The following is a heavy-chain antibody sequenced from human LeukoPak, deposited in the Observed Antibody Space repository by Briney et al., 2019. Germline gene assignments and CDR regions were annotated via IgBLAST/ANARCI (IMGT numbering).Heavy chain of an antibody. J-gene: IGHJ6*04. V-gene: IGHV1-18*04. CDR2: ISAYNGNT. Sequence: ASVKVSCTASGYTFTIYGISWVRQAPGQGLEWMGWISAYNGNTNYAQKLQGRVTMTTDTSTSTVYMELRSLRSDDTAVYYCARDTPYGSGPMGVWGKGTTVTVSS. CDR3: ARDTPYGSGPMGV. CDR1: GYTFTIYG. D-gene: IGHD3-10*01.